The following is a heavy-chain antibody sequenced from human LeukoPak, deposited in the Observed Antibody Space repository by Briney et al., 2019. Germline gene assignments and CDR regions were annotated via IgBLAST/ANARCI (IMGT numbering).Heavy chain of an antibody. CDR2: IKSKTDGGTT. Sequence: GGSLRLSCAASGFTFSSYTMNWVRQAPGKGLEWVGRIKSKTDGGTTDYAAPVKGRFTISRDDSKNTLYLQMNSLKTEDTAVYYCTTAARFGYSYGFPLDYFDYWGQGTLVTVSS. CDR3: TTAARFGYSYGFPLDYFDY. J-gene: IGHJ4*02. CDR1: GFTFSSYT. D-gene: IGHD5-18*01. V-gene: IGHV3-15*01.